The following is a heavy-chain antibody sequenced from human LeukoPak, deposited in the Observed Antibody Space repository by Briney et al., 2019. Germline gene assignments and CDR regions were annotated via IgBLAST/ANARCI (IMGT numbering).Heavy chain of an antibody. CDR1: GFTFTKYW. V-gene: IGHV3-7*01. D-gene: IGHD1-14*01. Sequence: GGSLRLSCAASGFTFTKYWMTWVRQAPGKGLEWVGNIKQNGSDKNYMDSVKGRFTISRDNTKNSVYLQMSSLRAEDTAVYYCAREVWGPEYWGQGTLVTVSS. J-gene: IGHJ4*02. CDR2: IKQNGSDK. CDR3: AREVWGPEY.